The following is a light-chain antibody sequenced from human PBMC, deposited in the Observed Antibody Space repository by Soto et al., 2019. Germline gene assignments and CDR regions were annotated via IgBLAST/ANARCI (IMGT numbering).Light chain of an antibody. Sequence: DIQMTQSPSSVSASVGDRVTITCRASQGISNWLAWYQQKPGKAPKPLIYAASSLHSGVPSRFSGSGSGTDFTLTISNLQPEDFATYYCQQANSFPLTFGGGTKVEIK. CDR3: QQANSFPLT. V-gene: IGKV1-12*01. CDR1: QGISNW. J-gene: IGKJ4*01. CDR2: AAS.